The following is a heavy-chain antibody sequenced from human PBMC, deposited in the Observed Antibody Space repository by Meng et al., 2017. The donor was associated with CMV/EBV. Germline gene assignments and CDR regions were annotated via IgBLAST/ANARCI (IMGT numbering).Heavy chain of an antibody. J-gene: IGHJ2*01. CDR3: ARAVGETVVPAAASYFDL. CDR1: GFTFSSYN. Sequence: GGSLRLSCAASGFTFSSYNMNWVRQAPGKGLEWVSYISSSSSTIYYADSVKGRFTISRDNAKNSLYLQMNSLRAEDTAVYYCARAVGETVVPAAASYFDLWGRGTLVTVSS. D-gene: IGHD2-2*01. CDR2: ISSSSSTI. V-gene: IGHV3-48*04.